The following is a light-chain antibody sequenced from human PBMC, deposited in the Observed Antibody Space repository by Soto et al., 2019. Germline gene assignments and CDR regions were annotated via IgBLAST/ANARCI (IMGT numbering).Light chain of an antibody. CDR1: RTLLSMSINKNY. Sequence: DIVMTQSPASLAVSLGERATINCKSSRTLLSMSINKNYLAWYQQKPGQPPQLLIYWASTRDSGVPDRFSGSGSGTDFTLTIDSLQAEDVAFYYCQQYHDPPITFGQGTRLEIK. J-gene: IGKJ5*01. CDR2: WAS. V-gene: IGKV4-1*01. CDR3: QQYHDPPIT.